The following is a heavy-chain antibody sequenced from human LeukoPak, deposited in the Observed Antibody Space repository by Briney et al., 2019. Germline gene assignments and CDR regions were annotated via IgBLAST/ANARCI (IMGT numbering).Heavy chain of an antibody. J-gene: IGHJ4*02. V-gene: IGHV3-30*02. Sequence: GGSLRLSCAASGFTFKSYAMHWVRQAPGKGLEWVAFIRNDGSDKYYADSVKGRFTISRDNSKSTLYLQMNSLRAEDTAVYYCARDPSSGWPDYWGQGTLVTVSS. CDR2: IRNDGSDK. D-gene: IGHD6-19*01. CDR1: GFTFKSYA. CDR3: ARDPSSGWPDY.